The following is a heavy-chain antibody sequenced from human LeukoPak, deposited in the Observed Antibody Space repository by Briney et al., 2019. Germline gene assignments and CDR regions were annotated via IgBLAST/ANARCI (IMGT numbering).Heavy chain of an antibody. Sequence: SETLSLTCTVSGYSISSGYYWSWIRQPPGKGLEWIGYIYYSGSTNYNPSLKSRVTISVDTSKNQFSLKLSSVTAADTAVYYCARDKYDFPWEFDYWGQGTLVTVSS. CDR2: IYYSGST. CDR3: ARDKYDFPWEFDY. CDR1: GYSISSGYY. D-gene: IGHD3-3*01. V-gene: IGHV4-61*01. J-gene: IGHJ4*02.